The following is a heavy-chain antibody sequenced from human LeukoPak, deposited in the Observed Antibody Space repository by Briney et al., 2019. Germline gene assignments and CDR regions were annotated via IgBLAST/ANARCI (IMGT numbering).Heavy chain of an antibody. CDR3: ARGYCSGGSCWYFDH. V-gene: IGHV3-20*04. D-gene: IGHD2-15*01. CDR2: INWNGGSI. Sequence: GGSLRLSCAASGFTFSSYAMSWVRQAPGKGLEWVSGINWNGGSIGYADSVKGRFTISRDNAKNSLFLQMYSLRAEDTALYYCARGYCSGGSCWYFDHWGQGTLVTVSS. CDR1: GFTFSSYA. J-gene: IGHJ4*02.